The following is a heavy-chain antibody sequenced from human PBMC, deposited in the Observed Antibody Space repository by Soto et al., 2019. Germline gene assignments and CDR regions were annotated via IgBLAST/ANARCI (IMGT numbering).Heavy chain of an antibody. Sequence: QVQVQESGPGLVKPSQTLSLTCSVSGDSISSGGYYWSWIRRYPGTGLEWIGCIHYSGTPYYNPSLKSRSTKAADTSKNQFSLNLRSVTAADTAIEYCARCGYSDGFNGVDPWGQGTLVTVSS. CDR3: ARCGYSDGFNGVDP. V-gene: IGHV4-31*03. D-gene: IGHD5-18*01. J-gene: IGHJ5*02. CDR1: GDSISSGGYY. CDR2: IHYSGTP.